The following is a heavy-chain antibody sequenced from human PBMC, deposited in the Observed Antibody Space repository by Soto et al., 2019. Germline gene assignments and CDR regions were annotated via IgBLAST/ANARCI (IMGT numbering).Heavy chain of an antibody. CDR3: ARDGDSSSPFDI. CDR1: GYTFTGNY. J-gene: IGHJ3*02. Sequence: QVQLVQSGAEVKKPGASVKVSCKASGYTFTGNYMHWVRQAPGQGLEWMGWINPNSGGTNYAQKFQGRVTVTRDTSISPAYMELSRLRSDDTAVYYWARDGDSSSPFDIWGQGTMVTVSS. CDR2: INPNSGGT. D-gene: IGHD6-6*01. V-gene: IGHV1-2*02.